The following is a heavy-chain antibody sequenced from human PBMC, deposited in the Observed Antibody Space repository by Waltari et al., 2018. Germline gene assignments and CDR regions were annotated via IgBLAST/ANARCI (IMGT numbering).Heavy chain of an antibody. D-gene: IGHD2-2*01. V-gene: IGHV1-2*02. CDR3: SRGDCTSATCYAGKDY. CDR1: GYTFTGYY. CDR2: INTDSGDT. J-gene: IGHJ4*02. Sequence: QVQLVQSGAEVKKPGASVTVSCESSGYTFTGYYLHWVRQAPGQGLEWKGGINTDSGDTNFAQKFQGRVTMTRDTSINTAYMELRRLRSDDTAVYYCSRGDCTSATCYAGKDYWGQGTLVTVSS.